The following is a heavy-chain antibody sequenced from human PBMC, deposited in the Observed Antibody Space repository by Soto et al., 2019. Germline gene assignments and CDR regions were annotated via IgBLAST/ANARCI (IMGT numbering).Heavy chain of an antibody. CDR3: ARAGGLGAVAVDY. D-gene: IGHD6-19*01. Sequence: QLQLQESGSGLVKPSQTLSLTCAVSGGSISSGGSSWSWIRQPPGKGLEWIGYIYHSGSTYYNPSLKSRVTISVARSKNQFSLKLSSVTAADTAVYYCARAGGLGAVAVDYWGQGTLVTVSS. CDR1: GGSISSGGSS. J-gene: IGHJ4*02. V-gene: IGHV4-30-2*01. CDR2: IYHSGST.